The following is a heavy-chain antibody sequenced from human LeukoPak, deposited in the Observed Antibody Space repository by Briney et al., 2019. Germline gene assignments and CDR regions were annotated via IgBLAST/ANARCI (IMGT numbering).Heavy chain of an antibody. Sequence: GGSLRLSCAASGFTFTDYFMNWIRHAPGKGLEWVSSISISGSTIYYADSVKGRFTISRDNAKNSLYLQMNSLRAEDTAVYYCARSSDSSSLQYFQHWGQGTLVTVSS. V-gene: IGHV3-11*01. D-gene: IGHD6-6*01. J-gene: IGHJ1*01. CDR2: ISISGSTI. CDR3: ARSSDSSSLQYFQH. CDR1: GFTFTDYF.